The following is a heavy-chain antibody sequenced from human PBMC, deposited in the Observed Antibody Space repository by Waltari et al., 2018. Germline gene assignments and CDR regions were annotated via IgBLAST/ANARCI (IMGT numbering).Heavy chain of an antibody. Sequence: QVQLVQSGAEVKNPGASVKVSCKASGYTFTSYAMHWVRQATGQRLEWMGWINAGNGNTKYSQKFQGRVTITRDTSASTAYMELSSLRSEDTAVYYCARSMVRGVIITITPYFDYWGQGTLVTVSS. CDR1: GYTFTSYA. J-gene: IGHJ4*02. CDR2: INAGNGNT. CDR3: ARSMVRGVIITITPYFDY. D-gene: IGHD3-10*01. V-gene: IGHV1-3*01.